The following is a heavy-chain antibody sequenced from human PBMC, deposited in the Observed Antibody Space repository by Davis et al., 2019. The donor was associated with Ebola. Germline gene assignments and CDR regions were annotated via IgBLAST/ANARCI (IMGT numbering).Heavy chain of an antibody. D-gene: IGHD3-10*01. J-gene: IGHJ4*02. CDR1: GFTFSNFG. Sequence: GGSLRLSCAASGFTFSNFGMHWVRQVPGKGLEWVAVISYDGSNKKYEDSVKGRFTVSRDNSNNTLYLHMSSLRVEDTAVYYCAKTLIWDSHYYPFDFRGQGTLVTVSS. CDR3: AKTLIWDSHYYPFDF. CDR2: ISYDGSNK. V-gene: IGHV3-30*18.